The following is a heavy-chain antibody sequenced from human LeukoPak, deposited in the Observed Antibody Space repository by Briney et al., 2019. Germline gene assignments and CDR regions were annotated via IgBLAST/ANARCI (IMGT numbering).Heavy chain of an antibody. Sequence: ASVKVSCKASGYTFTGYYIHWVRQAPGQGLEWMGLINPNSGGTNYAQKFQGRVTLTRDTSISTAYMELNSLRSDDTAIYYCARDRIQLNWFDPWGQGTLVTVSS. CDR2: INPNSGGT. D-gene: IGHD1-1*01. V-gene: IGHV1-2*02. CDR3: ARDRIQLNWFDP. J-gene: IGHJ5*02. CDR1: GYTFTGYY.